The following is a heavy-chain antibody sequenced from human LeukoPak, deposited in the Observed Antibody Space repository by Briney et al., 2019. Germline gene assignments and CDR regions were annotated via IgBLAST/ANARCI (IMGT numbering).Heavy chain of an antibody. CDR3: GGSRASYYDFWSGYTNGGYYFDY. Sequence: SETLSLTCAVYGGSFSGYYWSWIRQPPGKGLEWIGEINHSGSTNYNPSLKSRVTISVDTSKNQFSLKLSSVTAADTAVYYCGGSRASYYDFWSGYTNGGYYFDYWGQGTLVTVSS. CDR2: INHSGST. CDR1: GGSFSGYY. J-gene: IGHJ4*02. V-gene: IGHV4-34*01. D-gene: IGHD3-3*01.